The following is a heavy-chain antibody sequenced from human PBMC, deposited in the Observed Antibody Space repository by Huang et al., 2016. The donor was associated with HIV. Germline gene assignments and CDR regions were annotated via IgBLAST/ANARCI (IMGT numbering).Heavy chain of an antibody. Sequence: QVQLVQSGSALMKPGASVKVSCQASGYTFTTYGVNWVRQAPGQGLEWMGWINTNTGNPTYAQVFTGRFVFSLDTAVSTAYLQISSLKAEDTAVYYCARGVRYYHGSGRAYYYYYHMDVWGKGTTVTVSS. V-gene: IGHV7-4-1*02. D-gene: IGHD3-10*01. CDR2: INTNTGNP. CDR3: ARGVRYYHGSGRAYYYYYHMDV. J-gene: IGHJ6*03. CDR1: GYTFTTYG.